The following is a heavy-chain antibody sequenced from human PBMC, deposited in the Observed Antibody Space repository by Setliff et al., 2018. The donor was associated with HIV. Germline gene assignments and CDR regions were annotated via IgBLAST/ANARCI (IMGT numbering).Heavy chain of an antibody. J-gene: IGHJ4*02. CDR2: IYHSGST. Sequence: SETLSLTCTVSGYSISSGYYWGWIRQPPGKGLEWIGSIYHSGSTYYNPSLKSRVTISVDTSKNQFSLKLSSVTAADTAVYYCARRSGWSLDYWGQGTLVTVSS. CDR3: ARRSGWSLDY. CDR1: GYSISSGYY. D-gene: IGHD6-19*01. V-gene: IGHV4-38-2*02.